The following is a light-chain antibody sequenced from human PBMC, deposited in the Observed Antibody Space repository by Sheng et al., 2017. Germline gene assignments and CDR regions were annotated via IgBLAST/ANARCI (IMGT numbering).Light chain of an antibody. CDR2: GAS. J-gene: IGKJ4*01. CDR3: QQYDNSPPLT. CDR1: QSVTSTF. V-gene: IGKV3-20*01. Sequence: EIVLTQSPGTLSLSPGERATLSCRASQSVTSTFLAWYQQKPGQAPRLLIYGASSRATGIPDRFSGSGSGTDFTLTISRLEPEDFALYYCQQYDNSPPLTFGGGTKVEIK.